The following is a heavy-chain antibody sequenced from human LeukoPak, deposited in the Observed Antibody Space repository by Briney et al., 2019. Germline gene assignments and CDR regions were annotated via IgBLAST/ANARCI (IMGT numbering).Heavy chain of an antibody. D-gene: IGHD6-6*01. V-gene: IGHV3-30*02. J-gene: IGHJ6*04. CDR3: AKEGSSSFFEMDV. CDR1: GFTFSSYG. CDR2: IRYDGSHK. Sequence: GGSLRLSCVASGFTFSSYGMHWVRQAPGKGLEWVAFIRYDGSHKYYADSVKGRFTISRDNSKNTLYLQMNSLRAEDTAVYYCAKEGSSSFFEMDVWGKGTAVTVSS.